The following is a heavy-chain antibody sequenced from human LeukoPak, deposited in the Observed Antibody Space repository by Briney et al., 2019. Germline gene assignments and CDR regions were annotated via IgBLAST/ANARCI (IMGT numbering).Heavy chain of an antibody. V-gene: IGHV3-30*04. J-gene: IGHJ5*02. CDR1: GFTFSSYA. Sequence: GRSLRLSCAASGFTFSSYAMHWVRQAPGKGLEWVTIISYDGSNKYYADSVKGRFTISRDNSKNTLYLQMNSLRTEDTAVYYCARGDKQLVFNRNKGGFDPWGQGTLVTVSS. CDR2: ISYDGSNK. CDR3: ARGDKQLVFNRNKGGFDP. D-gene: IGHD6-13*01.